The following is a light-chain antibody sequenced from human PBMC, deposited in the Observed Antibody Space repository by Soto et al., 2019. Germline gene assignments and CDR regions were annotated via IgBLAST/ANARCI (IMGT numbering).Light chain of an antibody. Sequence: EIVMTQSPATLSVSPGGRATLSCRASQSISDTLAWYQQKPGQAPRLLIHGASTRATGFPARFSGSGSGTDFTLTISSLQSEDFAVYYCQQRSSWPFTFGPGTKVDIK. CDR2: GAS. CDR3: QQRSSWPFT. CDR1: QSISDT. V-gene: IGKV3-15*01. J-gene: IGKJ3*01.